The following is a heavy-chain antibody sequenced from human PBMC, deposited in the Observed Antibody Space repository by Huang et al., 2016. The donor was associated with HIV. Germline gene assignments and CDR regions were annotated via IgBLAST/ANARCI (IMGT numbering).Heavy chain of an antibody. J-gene: IGHJ3*02. Sequence: QVQLVESGGGVVQPGGSLRLSCAASGFTFSSYGMHWVRQAPGKGLEWVAFIRDDGMNKYYADSGRGRFTLSRDNSKNTLYLQMNSLRAEDTAVYYCAKGSMANAFDIWGQGTMVTVSS. CDR3: AKGSMANAFDI. V-gene: IGHV3-30*02. CDR1: GFTFSSYG. D-gene: IGHD3-10*01. CDR2: IRDDGMNK.